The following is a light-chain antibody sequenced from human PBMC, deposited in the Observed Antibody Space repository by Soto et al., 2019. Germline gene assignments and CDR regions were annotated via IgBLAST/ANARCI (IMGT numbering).Light chain of an antibody. CDR1: PGISHY. Sequence: DFPMTQSPSSLSASVGDTVTITCRASPGISHYLAWYQQKPGKSPTLLIYGASTLQPGVPSRFSGRGSGTDFTLTIGSLQPEDVATYHCQNYNSAPFTFGPGTKVEVK. J-gene: IGKJ3*01. CDR2: GAS. CDR3: QNYNSAPFT. V-gene: IGKV1-27*01.